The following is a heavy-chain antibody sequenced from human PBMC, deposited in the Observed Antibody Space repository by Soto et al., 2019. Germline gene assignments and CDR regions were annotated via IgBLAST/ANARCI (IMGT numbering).Heavy chain of an antibody. J-gene: IGHJ4*02. Sequence: HPGGSLRLSCAASGFTFSSYGMHWVRQAPGKGLEWVAVISYDGRNKYYADAVKGRFTISRDNSKNTLYLQTNSLSTEDTAVYYCAKDRGALRWSEEHYYFDYWGQGTLVTVSS. V-gene: IGHV3-30*18. CDR2: ISYDGRNK. CDR3: AKDRGALRWSEEHYYFDY. CDR1: GFTFSSYG. D-gene: IGHD4-17*01.